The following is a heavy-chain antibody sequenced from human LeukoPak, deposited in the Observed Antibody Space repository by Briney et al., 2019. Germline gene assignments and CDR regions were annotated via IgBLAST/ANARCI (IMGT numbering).Heavy chain of an antibody. V-gene: IGHV3-23*01. D-gene: IGHD3-22*01. CDR2: IRGSGAST. J-gene: IGHJ4*02. CDR1: GFTFSSYG. Sequence: GGSLRLSCAGAGFTFSSYGMSWVRQAAGKWRGWVSCIRGSGASTYYADSVKGRFTISRDNSKNTLYLQMNSLRAEDTAVYYCAKVGLTYYYDSSGYYYWGQGTLVTVSS. CDR3: AKVGLTYYYDSSGYYY.